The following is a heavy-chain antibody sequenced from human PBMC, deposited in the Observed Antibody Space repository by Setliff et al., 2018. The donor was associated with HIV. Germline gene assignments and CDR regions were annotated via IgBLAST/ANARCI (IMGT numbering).Heavy chain of an antibody. D-gene: IGHD3-10*01. CDR1: GYTFSNFG. Sequence: ASVKVSCKSSGYTFSNFGVSWVRQAPGQGLEWLGYINGYSGKTHFSPRLQGRLTMTTDTSTDTVYLELSSLISDDTAIYYCAREAPRYASGAFDFWGQGTMVTVSS. V-gene: IGHV1-18*01. CDR2: INGYSGKT. J-gene: IGHJ3*01. CDR3: AREAPRYASGAFDF.